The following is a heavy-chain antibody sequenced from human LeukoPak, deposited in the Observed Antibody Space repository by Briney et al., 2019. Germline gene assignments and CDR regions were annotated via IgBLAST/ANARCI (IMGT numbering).Heavy chain of an antibody. CDR2: ISSSSSTV. Sequence: SGGSLRLSCAASGFTFSSYSMNWVRQAPGKGLEWVSYISSSSSTVYYADSVKGRFTISRDNAKNSLYLQMNSLRDEDTAVYYCATGFGDTYGMDVWGQGTTVTVSS. J-gene: IGHJ6*02. V-gene: IGHV3-48*02. CDR3: ATGFGDTYGMDV. D-gene: IGHD3-10*01. CDR1: GFTFSSYS.